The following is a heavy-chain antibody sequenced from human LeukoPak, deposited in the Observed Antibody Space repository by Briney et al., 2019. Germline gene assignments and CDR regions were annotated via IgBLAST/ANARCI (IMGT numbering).Heavy chain of an antibody. CDR1: VGTFSSYA. J-gene: IGHJ5*02. D-gene: IGHD3-22*01. Sequence: GASVKVSCKASVGTFSSYAISWVRQAPGQGLEWMGGIIPIFGTANYAQKFQGRVTITADESTSTAYMELSSLRSEDTAVYYCARAGATMIVVGFPWFDPWGQGTLVTVSS. V-gene: IGHV1-69*13. CDR2: IIPIFGTA. CDR3: ARAGATMIVVGFPWFDP.